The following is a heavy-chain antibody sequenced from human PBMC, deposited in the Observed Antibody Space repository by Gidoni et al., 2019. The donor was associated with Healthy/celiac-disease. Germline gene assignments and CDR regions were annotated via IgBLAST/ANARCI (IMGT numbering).Heavy chain of an antibody. CDR2: IYYSGSN. D-gene: IGHD3-16*01. CDR1: GGSISSGGYY. Sequence: QVQLQEPGPGLVQPSHTLSLTCHVSGGSISSGGYYWSWTRQHPGKGLEWIGYIYYSGSNYYNPSLKSRVTISVDTSKNQFSLKLSSVAAADTAVYYCASSSDYVGGNHDYWGQGTLVTVSS. V-gene: IGHV4-31*03. J-gene: IGHJ4*02. CDR3: ASSSDYVGGNHDY.